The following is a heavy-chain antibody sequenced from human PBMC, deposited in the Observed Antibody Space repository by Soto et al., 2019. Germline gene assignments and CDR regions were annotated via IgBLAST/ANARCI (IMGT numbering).Heavy chain of an antibody. V-gene: IGHV4-31*03. Sequence: PSETLSLTCTVSGGSISSGGYYWSWIRQHPGKGLEWIGYIYYSGSTYYNPSLKSRVTISVDTSKNQFSLKLNSVTAADTAVYYCARDRTLPYYYGMDVWGQGTTVTVSS. CDR3: ARDRTLPYYYGMDV. J-gene: IGHJ6*02. CDR1: GGSISSGGYY. CDR2: IYYSGST.